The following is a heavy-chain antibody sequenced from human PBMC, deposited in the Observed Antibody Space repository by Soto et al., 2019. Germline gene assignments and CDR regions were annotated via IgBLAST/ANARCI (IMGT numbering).Heavy chain of an antibody. CDR1: GFSFRDYY. J-gene: IGHJ5*02. CDR3: AREYCSSTSCLNWFDP. Sequence: PGGSLRLSCAASGFSFRDYYMSWIRQAPGKGLEWISYISSSSSTIYYADSVKGRFTISRDNAKNSLYLQMNSLRAEDTAVYYCAREYCSSTSCLNWFDPWGQGTLVTVSS. V-gene: IGHV3-11*04. CDR2: ISSSSSTI. D-gene: IGHD2-2*01.